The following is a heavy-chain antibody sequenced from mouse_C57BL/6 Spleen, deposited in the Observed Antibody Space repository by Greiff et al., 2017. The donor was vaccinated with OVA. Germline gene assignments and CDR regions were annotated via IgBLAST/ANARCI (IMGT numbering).Heavy chain of an antibody. V-gene: IGHV1-56*01. D-gene: IGHD1-1*01. Sequence: QVQLQQSGPELVRPGASVKISCKAPGYTFTSHWMQWVRQRPGQGLEWIGEIFPGSGSTYYNEKFKGKATLTVDTSSSTAYMQLSSLTSEDSAVYFGARDRYGSSWGAWFAYWGQGTLVTVSA. CDR3: ARDRYGSSWGAWFAY. CDR2: IFPGSGST. J-gene: IGHJ3*01. CDR1: GYTFTSHW.